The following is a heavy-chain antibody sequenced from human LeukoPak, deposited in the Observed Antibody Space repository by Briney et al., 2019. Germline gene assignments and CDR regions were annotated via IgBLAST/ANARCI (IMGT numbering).Heavy chain of an antibody. Sequence: SQTLSLTCTVSGGSISSGGYYWSWIRQPPGKGLEWIGYIYHSGSTYYNPSLKSRVTISVDKSKNQFSVMLTTVTAADTAVYYCARNAYYSADYWGQGTLVTVSS. CDR2: IYHSGST. J-gene: IGHJ4*02. V-gene: IGHV4-30-2*01. D-gene: IGHD3-10*01. CDR3: ARNAYYSADY. CDR1: GGSISSGGYY.